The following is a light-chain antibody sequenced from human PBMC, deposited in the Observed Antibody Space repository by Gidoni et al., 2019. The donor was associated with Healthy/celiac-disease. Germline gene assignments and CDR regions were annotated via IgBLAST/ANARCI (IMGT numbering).Light chain of an antibody. V-gene: IGKV1-27*01. CDR2: AAS. Sequence: DLHIPQPPSSMSASVGDRVTITCRASQGISNYLAWYQQKPGKVPKLLIYAASTLQSGVPSRFSGSGSGTDFTLTISSLQPEDVATYYCQKDNSAPLTFGGXTKVEIK. CDR3: QKDNSAPLT. CDR1: QGISNY. J-gene: IGKJ4*01.